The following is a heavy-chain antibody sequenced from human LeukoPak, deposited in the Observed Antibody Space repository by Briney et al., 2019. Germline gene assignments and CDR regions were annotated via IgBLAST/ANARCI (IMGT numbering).Heavy chain of an antibody. V-gene: IGHV3-23*01. J-gene: IGHJ4*02. CDR1: GFTFSSYA. CDR2: ISGSGGST. Sequence: PGASLRLSCAASGFTFSSYAMSWVRQAPGKGPEWVSAISGSGGSTYYADSVKGRFTISRDNSKNTLYLQMNSLRAEDTAVYYCAKDIGGSYHRFDYWGQGTLVTVSS. D-gene: IGHD1-26*01. CDR3: AKDIGGSYHRFDY.